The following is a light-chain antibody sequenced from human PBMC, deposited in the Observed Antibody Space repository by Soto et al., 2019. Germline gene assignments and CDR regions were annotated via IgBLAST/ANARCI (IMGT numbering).Light chain of an antibody. J-gene: IGKJ4*01. Sequence: DIQMTQSPSNLSASAGDRVTITCRASQSINNWLAWYQQKRGKAPKLLIYGISTLQGGVPSRFSGSESGADFTLTISSVQPEDSATYYCQQAATFPLTFGGGTDVEI. CDR2: GIS. CDR3: QQAATFPLT. CDR1: QSINNW. V-gene: IGKV1-12*01.